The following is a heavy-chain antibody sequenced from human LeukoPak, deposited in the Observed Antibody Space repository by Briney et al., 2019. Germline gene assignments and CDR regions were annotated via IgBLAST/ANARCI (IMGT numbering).Heavy chain of an antibody. CDR1: GGSMSTYY. V-gene: IGHV4-59*01. J-gene: IGHJ4*02. CDR2: IYYTGST. Sequence: PSETLSLTCTVSGGSMSTYYWTWIRQPPGKGLEWIGFIYYTGSTNYNPSLKSRVTISVDTSKNQFSLKLSSVTAADTAVYYCARGPYSSDAGYWGQGTLVTVSS. D-gene: IGHD6-25*01. CDR3: ARGPYSSDAGY.